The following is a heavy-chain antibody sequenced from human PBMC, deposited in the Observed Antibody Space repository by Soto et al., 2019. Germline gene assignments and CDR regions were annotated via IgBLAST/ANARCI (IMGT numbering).Heavy chain of an antibody. CDR2: ISGSGGST. V-gene: IGHV3-23*01. CDR1: GVTFSSYA. CDR3: AKDLPPPDIAVAGTSPA. J-gene: IGHJ4*02. D-gene: IGHD6-19*01. Sequence: PGGSLRLSCAASGVTFSSYAMSWVRQAPGKGLEWVSAISGSGGSTYYADSVKGRFTISRDNSKNTLYLQMNRLRAEDTAVYYSAKDLPPPDIAVAGTSPAWGQGTLVTVSS.